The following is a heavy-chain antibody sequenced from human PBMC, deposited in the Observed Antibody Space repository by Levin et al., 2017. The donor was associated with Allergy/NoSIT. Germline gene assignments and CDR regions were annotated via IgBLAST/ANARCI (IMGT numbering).Heavy chain of an antibody. V-gene: IGHV4-34*01. CDR1: GGSFSGYY. J-gene: IGHJ4*02. Sequence: PSETLSLTCAVYGGSFSGYYWSWIRQPPGKGLEWIGEINHSGSTNYNPSLKSRVTISVDTSKNQFSLKLSSVTAADTAVYYCARGRMGGYDGDYWGQGTLVTVSS. D-gene: IGHD5-12*01. CDR2: INHSGST. CDR3: ARGRMGGYDGDY.